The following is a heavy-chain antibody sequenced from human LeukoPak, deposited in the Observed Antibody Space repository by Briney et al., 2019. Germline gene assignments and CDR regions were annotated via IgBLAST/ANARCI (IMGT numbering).Heavy chain of an antibody. Sequence: GGSLRLSCAASGFTFDDYAMHWVRQAPGKGLEWVSGISWNSGSIGYADSVKGRFTISRGNAKNSLYLQMNSLRAEDTALYYCAKDISSYYYYGMDVWGQGTTVTVSS. D-gene: IGHD3-10*01. CDR2: ISWNSGSI. CDR3: AKDISSYYYYGMDV. V-gene: IGHV3-9*01. CDR1: GFTFDDYA. J-gene: IGHJ6*02.